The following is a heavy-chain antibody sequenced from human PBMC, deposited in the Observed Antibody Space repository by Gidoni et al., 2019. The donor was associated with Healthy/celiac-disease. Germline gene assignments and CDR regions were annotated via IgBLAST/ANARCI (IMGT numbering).Heavy chain of an antibody. V-gene: IGHV3-30*18. Sequence: QVQLVESGGGVVQPGRSLSLSCAASGFPFSSYGMHWVRQAPGKGLEWVAVISYDGSNKYYADSVKGRFTISRDNSKNTLYLQMNSLRAEDTAVYYCAKFGGYYDSSGYFHFDYWGQGTLVTVSS. CDR2: ISYDGSNK. J-gene: IGHJ4*02. CDR1: GFPFSSYG. CDR3: AKFGGYYDSSGYFHFDY. D-gene: IGHD3-22*01.